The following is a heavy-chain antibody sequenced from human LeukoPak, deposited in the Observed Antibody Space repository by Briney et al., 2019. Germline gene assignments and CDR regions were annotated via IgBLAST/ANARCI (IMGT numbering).Heavy chain of an antibody. D-gene: IGHD5-18*01. J-gene: IGHJ4*02. CDR3: ARDSGYSYGPIDY. CDR2: IYYSGST. CDR1: GGSISNGGYY. Sequence: SETLSLTCTVSGGSISNGGYYWSWIRQHPGTGLEWIGYIYYSGSTYYNPSLKSRVTISVDTSKNQFSLKLNSVTAADTAVYYCARDSGYSYGPIDYWGRGTLVTVSS. V-gene: IGHV4-31*03.